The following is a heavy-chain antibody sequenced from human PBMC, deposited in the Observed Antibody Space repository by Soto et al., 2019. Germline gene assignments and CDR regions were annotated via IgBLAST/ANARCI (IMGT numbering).Heavy chain of an antibody. D-gene: IGHD3-3*01. CDR3: ATQQAYYDFWSGYYSYNRFDP. Sequence: PSETLSLTCTVSGGSISSGDYYWSWIRQPPGKGLEWIGYIYYSGSTYYNPSLKSRVTISVDTSKNQFSLKLSSVTAADTAVYYCATQQAYYDFWSGYYSYNRFDPWGQGTLVTVSS. J-gene: IGHJ5*02. V-gene: IGHV4-30-4*01. CDR1: GGSISSGDYY. CDR2: IYYSGST.